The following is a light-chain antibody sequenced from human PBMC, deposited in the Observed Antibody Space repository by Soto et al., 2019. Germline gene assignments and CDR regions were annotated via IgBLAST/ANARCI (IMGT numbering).Light chain of an antibody. CDR2: EVS. V-gene: IGLV2-23*02. J-gene: IGLJ1*01. Sequence: QSVLTQPASVSGSPGQSITISCTGTSSDVGSYNVVSWYQQHPGKAPKLLIYEVSKRPSGVSNRFSGSKSGNTASLTISGLQAEDDGDYYCCSNAGSSTFYVFGTGTKLTVL. CDR3: CSNAGSSTFYV. CDR1: SSDVGSYNV.